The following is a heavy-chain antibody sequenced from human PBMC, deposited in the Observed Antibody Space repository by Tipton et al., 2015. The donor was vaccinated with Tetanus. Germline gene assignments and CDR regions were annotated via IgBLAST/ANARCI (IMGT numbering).Heavy chain of an antibody. CDR2: INHSGST. CDR3: ARASLKVITFGGVIAGGAFDY. CDR1: GGSFSGYY. D-gene: IGHD3-16*02. Sequence: TLSLTCAVYGGSFSGYYWSWIRQPPGKGLEWIGEINHSGSTNYNPSLKSRVTISGDTSKNQFSLKLSSVTAADTAVYYCARASLKVITFGGVIAGGAFDYWGQGTLVTVSS. J-gene: IGHJ4*02. V-gene: IGHV4-34*01.